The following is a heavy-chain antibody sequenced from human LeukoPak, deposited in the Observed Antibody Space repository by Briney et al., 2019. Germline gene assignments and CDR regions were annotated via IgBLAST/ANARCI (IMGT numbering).Heavy chain of an antibody. D-gene: IGHD3-10*01. CDR3: ARVSRGLLDY. V-gene: IGHV4-61*01. CDR1: GGSVSSGSYY. J-gene: IGHJ4*02. Sequence: SETLSLTCTVSGGSVSSGSYYWSWIRQPPGKGLEWIGYIYYSGSTNYNPSLKSRVTMSVDTSKNQFSLKLSSVTAADTAVYYCARVSRGLLDYWGQGTLVTVSS. CDR2: IYYSGST.